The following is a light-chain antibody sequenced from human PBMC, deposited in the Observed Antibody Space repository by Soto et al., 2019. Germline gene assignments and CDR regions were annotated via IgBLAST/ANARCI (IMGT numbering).Light chain of an antibody. CDR3: QQSYTSPTT. CDR1: QGISAY. CDR2: AAS. J-gene: IGKJ5*01. V-gene: IGKV1-39*01. Sequence: LLTQSPSSLSASVGDRVTITCRASQGISAYLNWYQQKPGKAPQLLIFAASTLQHGVPSRFSGSGSGTDFTLTVNSLQAEDFATYYCQQSYTSPTTFGQGTRLEI.